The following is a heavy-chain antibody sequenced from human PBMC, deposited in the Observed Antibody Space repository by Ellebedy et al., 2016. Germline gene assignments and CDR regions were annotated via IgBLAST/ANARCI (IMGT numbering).Heavy chain of an antibody. J-gene: IGHJ4*02. V-gene: IGHV4-59*01. Sequence: GSLRLXXIVSGGSISRYHWSWVRQSPGKGLEWIGYIYYSGSTNYNPSLKSRVTISVDTSKNQFSLKLSSVTAADTAVYYCAKGTPHFGVVIREDYFDYWGQGTLVTVSS. CDR3: AKGTPHFGVVIREDYFDY. CDR1: GGSISRYH. CDR2: IYYSGST. D-gene: IGHD3-3*01.